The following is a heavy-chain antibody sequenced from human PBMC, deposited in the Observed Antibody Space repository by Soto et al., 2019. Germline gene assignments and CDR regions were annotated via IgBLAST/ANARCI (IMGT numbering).Heavy chain of an antibody. CDR3: ASGYYHSSSYEGEFDH. CDR1: VCTFRPYD. Sequence: GTSLRLSCVASVCTFRPYDIPCGRQAPGKGLEWVAVAGRDAIKKYYADSVKGRFTISRDNSENTLYLQMNSLRAEDTAVYHCASGYYHSSSYEGEFDHWGQGT. CDR2: AGRDAIKK. V-gene: IGHV3-33*01. J-gene: IGHJ4*02. D-gene: IGHD3-22*01.